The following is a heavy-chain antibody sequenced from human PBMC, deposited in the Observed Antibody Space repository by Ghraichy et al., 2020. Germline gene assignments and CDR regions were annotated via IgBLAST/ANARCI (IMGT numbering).Heavy chain of an antibody. V-gene: IGHV3-48*02. Sequence: RGSLRLSCAASGFTFTSYSLNWVRQAPGKGLEWLSSIWSNGIYADSVKGRFIISRDNAKNSLYLQMNSLRDEDTAVYYCVRDHSWAFDYWGQGILVTVSS. D-gene: IGHD3-16*01. J-gene: IGHJ4*02. CDR2: IWSNGI. CDR1: GFTFTSYS. CDR3: VRDHSWAFDY.